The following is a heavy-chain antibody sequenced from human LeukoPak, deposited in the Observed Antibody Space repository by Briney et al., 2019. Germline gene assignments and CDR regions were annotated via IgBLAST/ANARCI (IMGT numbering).Heavy chain of an antibody. Sequence: SETLSLTCTVSGDSIRNGRHYWSWIRQPRGKGLEWIGYIYYSGSTNYNPSLKSRVTISVDTSKNRFSLKLSSVTAADTAVYYCARHSSSGWQSKYYFDYWGQGTLVTVSS. J-gene: IGHJ4*02. CDR3: ARHSSSGWQSKYYFDY. D-gene: IGHD6-19*01. CDR1: GDSIRNGRHY. CDR2: IYYSGST. V-gene: IGHV4-61*01.